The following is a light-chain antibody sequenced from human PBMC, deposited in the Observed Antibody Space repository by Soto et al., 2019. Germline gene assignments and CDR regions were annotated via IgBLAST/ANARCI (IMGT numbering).Light chain of an antibody. Sequence: IQLSHSPSTLSASVGDRVTLTCRASQSISTWLAWYQQKPGKAPKLLIYSASDLESGVPSRFSGRGSGTDFTLTISSLQPEDFATYFCQQSYSTPRTFGQGTKVDI. CDR3: QQSYSTPRT. J-gene: IGKJ1*01. CDR1: QSISTW. CDR2: SAS. V-gene: IGKV1-5*03.